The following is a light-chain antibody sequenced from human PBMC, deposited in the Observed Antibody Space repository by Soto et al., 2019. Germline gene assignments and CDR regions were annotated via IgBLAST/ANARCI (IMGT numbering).Light chain of an antibody. J-gene: IGKJ1*01. CDR3: HQYGSSLRT. V-gene: IGKV3-20*01. CDR2: GGS. CDR1: QSVSSNY. Sequence: EIVLTQCPVTLSLSPGERATLSCRASQSVSSNYLGWYQKKPGQPPRLLIYGGSSRATGIPDRFSGGGSGTDFTLTIIRLEPEDFAVYYCHQYGSSLRTFGQGTKVDIK.